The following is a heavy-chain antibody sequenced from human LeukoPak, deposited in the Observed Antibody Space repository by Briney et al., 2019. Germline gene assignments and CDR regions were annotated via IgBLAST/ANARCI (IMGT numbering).Heavy chain of an antibody. J-gene: IGHJ5*02. Sequence: SETLSLTCTVSGGSISSSSYYWGWIRQPPGKGLEWIGSIYYSGSTYYNPSLKSRVTISVDTSKNQFSLKLSSVTAADTAVYFCARERHGSGYNWFDPWGQETLVTVSS. V-gene: IGHV4-39*07. D-gene: IGHD5-12*01. CDR2: IYYSGST. CDR1: GGSISSSSYY. CDR3: ARERHGSGYNWFDP.